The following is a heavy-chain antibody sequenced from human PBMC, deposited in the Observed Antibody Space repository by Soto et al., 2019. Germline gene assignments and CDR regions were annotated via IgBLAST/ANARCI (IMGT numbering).Heavy chain of an antibody. CDR1: GFAVSSNY. CDR2: IYTGGST. D-gene: IGHD3-10*01. V-gene: IGHV3-53*01. CDR3: AGDLVVREVSAPQYHGTNA. J-gene: IGHJ6*04. Sequence: PGGSLRLSCAAAGFAVSSNYLPWVRQAPGKGLPWASVIYTGGSTYYADSVKRPLTISRHNSKNTLYLQMNSVRAEDTAAYYCAGDLVVREVSAPQYHGTNAWG.